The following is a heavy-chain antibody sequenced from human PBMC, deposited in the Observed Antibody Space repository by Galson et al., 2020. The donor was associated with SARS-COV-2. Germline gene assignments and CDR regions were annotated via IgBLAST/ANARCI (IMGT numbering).Heavy chain of an antibody. CDR1: GFTFSSYG. CDR2: ISYDGSNK. Sequence: GESLKIPCAAPGFTFSSYGMHWVRQAPGKGPGWVAVISYDGSNKYYADSVKGRFTISRDNSKNTLYLQMNSLRAEDTAVYYCANGSRIYYDSSGYYDPPYYYYGMDVWGQGTTVTVSS. J-gene: IGHJ6*02. V-gene: IGHV3-30*18. D-gene: IGHD3-22*01. CDR3: ANGSRIYYDSSGYYDPPYYYYGMDV.